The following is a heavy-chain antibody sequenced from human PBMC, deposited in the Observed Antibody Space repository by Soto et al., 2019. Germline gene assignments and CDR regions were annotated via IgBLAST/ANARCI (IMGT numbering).Heavy chain of an antibody. Sequence: QITLKEAGPTLVKPTQTLTLTCTFSGFSLSTSGVGVAWIRQPPGEALEWLALIYWDADKRYRPSLESRLTITKDTSKTQVVLTMTNMDSVDTATYYCAYLTFSGGSCYWFSFSGMDVRGQGTTVTVSS. D-gene: IGHD2-15*01. V-gene: IGHV2-5*02. CDR3: AYLTFSGGSCYWFSFSGMDV. CDR1: GFSLSTSGVG. J-gene: IGHJ6*02. CDR2: IYWDADK.